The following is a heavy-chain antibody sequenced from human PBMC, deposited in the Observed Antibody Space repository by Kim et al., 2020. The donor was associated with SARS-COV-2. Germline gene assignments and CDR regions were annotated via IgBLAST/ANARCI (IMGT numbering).Heavy chain of an antibody. D-gene: IGHD1-26*01. CDR3: AARGGSYEIPDGMDV. V-gene: IGHV1-46*01. Sequence: QKFQGRVTMTRDTSTSTVYMELSSRRSEDTAVYYCAARGGSYEIPDGMDVWGQGTTVTVSS. J-gene: IGHJ6*02.